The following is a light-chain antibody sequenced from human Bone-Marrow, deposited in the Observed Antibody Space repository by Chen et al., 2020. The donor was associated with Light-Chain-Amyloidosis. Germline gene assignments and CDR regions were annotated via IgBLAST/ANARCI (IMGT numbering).Light chain of an antibody. CDR1: NIGSTS. CDR2: DDS. V-gene: IGLV3-21*02. CDR3: QVWDRSSDRPV. J-gene: IGLJ3*02. Sequence: SYVLTQPYSVSVVPGQTAKIAWGGNNIGSTSVHWYQQTTGQAPLLVVYDDSDRPSGIPERLSGSNSGNTATLTISRVEAGDEADYYCQVWDRSSDRPVFGGGTKLTVL.